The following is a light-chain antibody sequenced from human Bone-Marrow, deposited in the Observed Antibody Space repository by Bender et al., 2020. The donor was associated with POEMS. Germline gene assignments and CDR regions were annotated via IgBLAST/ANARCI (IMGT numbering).Light chain of an antibody. CDR1: SSDVGSFNL. V-gene: IGLV2-23*02. Sequence: HSALTQPPSVSGSPGQSVTLSCTGSSSDVGSFNLVSWYQQNPGKAPKLIIYEVTKRPSGVSNRFSGSKSGNTASLTISGLQAEDEADYYCWSYAGSSTVVFGGGTKLTVL. J-gene: IGLJ3*02. CDR2: EVT. CDR3: WSYAGSSTVV.